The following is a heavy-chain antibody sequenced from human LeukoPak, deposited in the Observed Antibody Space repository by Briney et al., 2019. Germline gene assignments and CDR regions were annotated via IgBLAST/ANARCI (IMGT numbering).Heavy chain of an antibody. CDR1: GGTFSSYA. J-gene: IGHJ5*02. D-gene: IGHD2-2*01. CDR3: AGSVVPAAIRFGRFDP. V-gene: IGHV1-69*13. Sequence: SVKVSCKASGGTFSSYAISWVRQAPGQGLEWMGGIIPIFGTATYAQKFQGRVTITADESTSTAYMELSSLRSEDTAVYYCAGSVVPAAIRFGRFDPWGQGTLVTVSS. CDR2: IIPIFGTA.